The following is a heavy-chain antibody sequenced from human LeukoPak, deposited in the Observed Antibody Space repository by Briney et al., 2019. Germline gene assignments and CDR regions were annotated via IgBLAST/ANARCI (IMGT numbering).Heavy chain of an antibody. CDR2: IYYSGST. CDR3: ARDLGGRSGYFYYYGMDV. Sequence: MSSEALSLTCTVSGGSISSSSYYWGWIRQPPGKGLEWIGSIYYSGSTYYNPSLKSRVTISVDTSKNQFSLKLSSVTAADTAVYYCARDLGGRSGYFYYYGMDVWGQGTTVTVSS. CDR1: GGSISSSSYY. J-gene: IGHJ6*02. V-gene: IGHV4-39*02. D-gene: IGHD3-3*01.